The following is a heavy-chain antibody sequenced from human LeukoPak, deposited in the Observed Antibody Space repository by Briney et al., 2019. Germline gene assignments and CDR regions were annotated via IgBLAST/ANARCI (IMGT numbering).Heavy chain of an antibody. V-gene: IGHV1-2*02. CDR3: ALWGSYSSSTFDY. CDR2: INPNSGGT. J-gene: IGHJ4*02. D-gene: IGHD6-6*01. CDR1: GYTFTGYS. Sequence: ASVKASRKASGYTFTGYSMHWVRQAPGQGLGWMGWINPNSGGTNYAQKFQGRATMTRDTSISTAYMELSRLRSDDTAVYYCALWGSYSSSTFDYWGQGTLVTVSS.